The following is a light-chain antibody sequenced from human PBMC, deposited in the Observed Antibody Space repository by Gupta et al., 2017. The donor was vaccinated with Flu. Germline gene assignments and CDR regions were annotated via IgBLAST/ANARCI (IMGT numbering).Light chain of an antibody. V-gene: IGLV2-8*01. J-gene: IGLJ3*02. CDR2: EVD. CDR1: SRDVGGYDY. Sequence: QSALTQPPSASGSPGQSVTISCAGTSRDVGGYDYVSWYRQQPGQALKLWIYEVDKRQPGVPDRFSGSKSGKKDYLTVSGLQADDEGEYYCNSNAGKYMRFGGGTRLTVL. CDR3: NSNAGKYMR.